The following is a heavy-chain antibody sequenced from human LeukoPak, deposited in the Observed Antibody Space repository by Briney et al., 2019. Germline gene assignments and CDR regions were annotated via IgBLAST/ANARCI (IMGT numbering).Heavy chain of an antibody. V-gene: IGHV4-38-2*02. CDR3: ARGLWFGDLRYFDY. CDR2: IYHSGST. Sequence: SETLSLTCTVSGYSISSGYYWGWIRQPPGKGLEWIGSIYHSGSTYYNPSLKSRVTISVDTSKNQFSLKLSSVTAADTAVYYCARGLWFGDLRYFDYWGQGTLVTVSS. J-gene: IGHJ4*02. CDR1: GYSISSGYY. D-gene: IGHD3-10*01.